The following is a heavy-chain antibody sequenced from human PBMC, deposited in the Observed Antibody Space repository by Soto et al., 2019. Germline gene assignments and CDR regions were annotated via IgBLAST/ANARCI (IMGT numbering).Heavy chain of an antibody. CDR1: GASISGYH. J-gene: IGHJ4*02. CDR3: ARGFAIGWYTYYFDY. Sequence: QVQLQESGPGLVKPSETLSLTCTVSGASISGYHWGWIRQPPGKGLEWIGYIYYTGSTNYNPSLKSRVTTSVDTSKNQFSLKLNSVTAADPAVYYCARGFAIGWYTYYFDYWGQGPLVTVSS. V-gene: IGHV4-59*08. D-gene: IGHD6-19*01. CDR2: IYYTGST.